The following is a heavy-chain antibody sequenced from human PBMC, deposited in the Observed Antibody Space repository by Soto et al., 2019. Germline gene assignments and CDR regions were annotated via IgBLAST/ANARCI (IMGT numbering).Heavy chain of an antibody. CDR3: ASGSSFTDYYFDY. Sequence: QVQLVESGGGMVQPGRSLRLSCAASGFTFSIYAMHWVRQAPGKGLEWVTIVSYDGSIKYYADSVKGRFTISRDNSKNTLDQQMKSMSAEDTDMYYCASGSSFTDYYFDYWGQGTVVTVSS. J-gene: IGHJ4*02. V-gene: IGHV3-30-3*01. CDR1: GFTFSIYA. CDR2: VSYDGSIK. D-gene: IGHD6-6*01.